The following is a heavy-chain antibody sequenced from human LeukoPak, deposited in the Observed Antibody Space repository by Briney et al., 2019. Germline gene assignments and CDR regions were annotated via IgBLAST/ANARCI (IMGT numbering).Heavy chain of an antibody. CDR3: TKRVKYGGTWDHFAD. D-gene: IGHD1-26*01. V-gene: IGHV3-23*01. CDR1: GFTFSSYA. Sequence: GGSLRLSCAASGFTFSSYAMSSVRQAPGKGLEWVSTVNADGGNTYYADSVKGRFTISRDNSKSTLILQMNSLRVEDTALYYCTKRVKYGGTWDHFADWGQGTLVTVSS. J-gene: IGHJ4*02. CDR2: VNADGGNT.